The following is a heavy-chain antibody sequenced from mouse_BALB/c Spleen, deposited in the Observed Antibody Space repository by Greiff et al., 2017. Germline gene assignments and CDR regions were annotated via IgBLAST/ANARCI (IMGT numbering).Heavy chain of an antibody. J-gene: IGHJ2*01. CDR1: GYAFSSYW. CDR2: IYPGDGDT. V-gene: IGHV1-80*01. CDR3: ARPDYYGSSYFDY. D-gene: IGHD1-1*01. Sequence: QVQLQQSGAELVRPGSSVKISCKASGYAFSSYWMNWVKQRPGQGLEWIGQIYPGDGDTNYNGKFKGKATLTADKSSSTAYMQLSSLTSEDSAVYFCARPDYYGSSYFDYWGQGTTLTVSS.